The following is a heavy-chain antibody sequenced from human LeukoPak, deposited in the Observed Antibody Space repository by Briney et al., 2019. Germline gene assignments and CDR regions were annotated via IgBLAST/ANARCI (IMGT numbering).Heavy chain of an antibody. CDR3: ASGYSYGNDAFDI. CDR1: VYTLTGYY. J-gene: IGHJ3*02. D-gene: IGHD5-18*01. V-gene: IGHV1-2*02. Sequence: VPSLNLSCKASVYTLTGYYIDCVRQAPGHGVKWMGCINPNSGGTTYPQKFRGRVPRTSHTPISTAYMELSRLRSDDTAVYYSASGYSYGNDAFDIWGQGTMLTVFS. CDR2: INPNSGGT.